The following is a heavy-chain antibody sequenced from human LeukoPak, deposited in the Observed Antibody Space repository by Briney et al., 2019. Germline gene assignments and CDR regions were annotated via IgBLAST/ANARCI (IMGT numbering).Heavy chain of an antibody. CDR2: INHSGST. D-gene: IGHD6-13*01. CDR3: ARYSAAAASYFDY. J-gene: IGHJ4*02. Sequence: GSLRLSCAASGFKFSDHYIDWVRQPPGKGLEWIGEINHSGSTSYNPSLKSRVTISVDTSKNQFSLKLSSVTAADTAVYYCARYSAAAASYFDYRGQGTLVTVSS. V-gene: IGHV4-34*01. CDR1: GFKFSDHY.